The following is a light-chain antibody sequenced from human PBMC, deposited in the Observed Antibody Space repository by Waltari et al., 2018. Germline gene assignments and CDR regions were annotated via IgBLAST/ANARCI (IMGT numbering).Light chain of an antibody. CDR3: QAWDSGSVI. V-gene: IGLV3-1*01. J-gene: IGLJ2*01. Sequence: SYDLTQSPSVSVSPGPTARITCSGDKLGDKAASWYQQKPGQSPILVTYQNDKRPSGIPERFSGSSSGNIATLTISGTQAMDEAGYYCQAWDSGSVIFGGGTKLTVL. CDR1: KLGDKA. CDR2: QND.